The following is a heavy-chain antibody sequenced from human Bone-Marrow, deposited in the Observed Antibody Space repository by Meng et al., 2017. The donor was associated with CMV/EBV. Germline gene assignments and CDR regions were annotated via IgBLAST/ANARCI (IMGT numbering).Heavy chain of an antibody. CDR3: ARADRRVTTFGGVIGGVFGY. Sequence: ASVKVSCKASGYTFTGYYMHWVRQAPGQGLEWMGWINPNSGGTNYAQKFQGRVTMTRDTSISTAYMELSRLRSDDTAVYYCARADRRVTTFGGVIGGVFGYWGQGTLVPVPS. V-gene: IGHV1-2*02. D-gene: IGHD3-16*02. CDR2: INPNSGGT. CDR1: GYTFTGYY. J-gene: IGHJ4*02.